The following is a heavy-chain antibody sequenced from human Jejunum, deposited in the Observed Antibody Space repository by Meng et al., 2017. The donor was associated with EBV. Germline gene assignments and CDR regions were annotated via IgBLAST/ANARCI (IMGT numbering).Heavy chain of an antibody. CDR3: ARLGGYASGTYYPIDP. CDR1: GGSFSYSD. CDR2: TQHGGGA. D-gene: IGHD3-10*01. Sequence: VRLRQWGAGLLDPSGTLSLACGSYGGSFSYSDWTLIRQPPGKALDWIGETQHGGGAIYNPSLKGRVTISVDTSKNQFSLKLSSVTAADTAVYYCARLGGYASGTYYPIDPWGQGTLVTVSS. V-gene: IGHV4-34*01. J-gene: IGHJ5*02.